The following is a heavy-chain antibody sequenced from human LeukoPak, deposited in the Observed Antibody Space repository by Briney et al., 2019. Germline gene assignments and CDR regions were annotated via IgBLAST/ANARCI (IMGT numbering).Heavy chain of an antibody. CDR1: GYTFINYY. CDR3: ARNKVERPTWGIYFSGDGFDL. V-gene: IGHV1-46*01. J-gene: IGHJ3*01. D-gene: IGHD1-1*01. CDR2: VNPSGGSA. Sequence: ASVKVSCKASGYTFINYYMNWVRQAPGQGLEWMGVVNPSGGSADYAQKFQGRIAMTRDTSTSTFHMELSGLRSEDTAVYYCARNKVERPTWGIYFSGDGFDLWGQGTLVTVSS.